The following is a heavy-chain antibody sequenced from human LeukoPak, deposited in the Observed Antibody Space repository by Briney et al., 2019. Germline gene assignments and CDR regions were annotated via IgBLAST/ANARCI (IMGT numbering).Heavy chain of an antibody. Sequence: PGGSLRLSCVASGLTFSNFWMTWLRQAPGKGLEWVANIQQHGSETYYGDSVKGRFTISRDNAKNSLYLQMNSLRAEDTAVYYCATYSSSNGREFQYWGQGTLVTVSS. CDR1: GLTFSNFW. V-gene: IGHV3-7*01. CDR3: ATYSSSNGREFQY. J-gene: IGHJ1*01. D-gene: IGHD2-2*01. CDR2: IQQHGSET.